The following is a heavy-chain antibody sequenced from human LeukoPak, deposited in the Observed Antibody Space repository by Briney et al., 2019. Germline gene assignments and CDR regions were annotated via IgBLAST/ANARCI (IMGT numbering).Heavy chain of an antibody. CDR2: INPNSGGT. Sequence: ASVKVSCKASGYTFTDYYMHWVRQAPGQGLEWMGWINPNSGGTNYAQKFQGRVTMTRDTSISTAYMELSSLRSDDTAAYYCAIVGATYFDYWGQGTLVTVSS. CDR1: GYTFTDYY. D-gene: IGHD1-26*01. CDR3: AIVGATYFDY. V-gene: IGHV1-2*02. J-gene: IGHJ4*02.